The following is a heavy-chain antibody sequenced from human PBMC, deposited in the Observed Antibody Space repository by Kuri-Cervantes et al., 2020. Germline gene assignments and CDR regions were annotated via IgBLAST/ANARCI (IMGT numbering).Heavy chain of an antibody. J-gene: IGHJ4*02. CDR1: GFTFSSYS. CDR2: ISYDGSNK. D-gene: IGHD3-10*01. V-gene: IGHV3-30*03. Sequence: GESLKISCAASGFTFSSYSMNWVRQAPGKGLEWVAVISYDGSNKYYADSVKGRFTISRDNSKNTLYLQMNSLRAEDTAVYYCARGGAYDYWGQGTLVTVSS. CDR3: ARGGAYDY.